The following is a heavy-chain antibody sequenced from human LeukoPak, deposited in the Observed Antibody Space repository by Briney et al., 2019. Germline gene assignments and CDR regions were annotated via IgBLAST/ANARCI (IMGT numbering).Heavy chain of an antibody. V-gene: IGHV3-7*01. CDR3: ARDFDDYYDSDPNDAFDI. Sequence: GGSLRLSCAASGFTFSSYWMSWVRQAPGKGLEWVANIKQDGSEKYYVDSVKGRFTISRDNAKNSRYLQMNSLRAEDTAVYYWARDFDDYYDSDPNDAFDIWGQGTMVTVSS. D-gene: IGHD3-22*01. CDR2: IKQDGSEK. CDR1: GFTFSSYW. J-gene: IGHJ3*02.